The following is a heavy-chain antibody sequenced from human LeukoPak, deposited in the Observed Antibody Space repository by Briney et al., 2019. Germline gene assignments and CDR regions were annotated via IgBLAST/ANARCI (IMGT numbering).Heavy chain of an antibody. Sequence: ASVKVSCKASGYTFTSYYMHWVRQAPGQGLEWMGIINPSGGSTSYAQKFQGRVTITRNTSISTAYMELSSLRSEDTAVYYCARVPKGSSSWRWFDPWGQGTLVTVSS. J-gene: IGHJ5*02. CDR1: GYTFTSYY. V-gene: IGHV1-46*01. CDR2: INPSGGST. D-gene: IGHD6-13*01. CDR3: ARVPKGSSSWRWFDP.